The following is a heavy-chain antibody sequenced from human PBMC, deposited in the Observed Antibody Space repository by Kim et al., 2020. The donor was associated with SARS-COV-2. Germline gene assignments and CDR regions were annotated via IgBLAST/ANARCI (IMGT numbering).Heavy chain of an antibody. J-gene: IGHJ4*02. V-gene: IGHV4-34*01. Sequence: GSTKYNPSLKSRVTISVDPSKNQFSLRLTSVTAADTAVYYCARGYKATVGFWGQGTLVTVSS. CDR3: ARGYKATVGF. D-gene: IGHD4-17*01. CDR2: GST.